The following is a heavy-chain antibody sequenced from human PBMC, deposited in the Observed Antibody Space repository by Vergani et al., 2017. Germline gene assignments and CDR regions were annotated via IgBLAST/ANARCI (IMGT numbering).Heavy chain of an antibody. D-gene: IGHD2-8*01. J-gene: IGHJ6*03. Sequence: EVQLVESGGGLVKPGGSLRLSCAASGFTFSSYSMNWVRQAPGKGLEWVASITSSSNYIYYADSVKGRFTISRDNSKNTIYLQMNNLRAADTAVYYCARSGYCAHDICYKTYYYYMDVWGKGSAVTVSS. CDR2: ITSSSNYI. CDR1: GFTFSSYS. CDR3: ARSGYCAHDICYKTYYYYMDV. V-gene: IGHV3-21*06.